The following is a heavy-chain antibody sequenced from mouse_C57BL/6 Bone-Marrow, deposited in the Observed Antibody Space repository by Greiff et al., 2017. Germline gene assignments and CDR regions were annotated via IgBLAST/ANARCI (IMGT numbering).Heavy chain of an antibody. CDR1: GYTFTSYW. Sequence: VQLQQSGAELVRPGTSVKLSCKASGYTFTSYWMHWVKQRPGQGLEWIGVIDPSDSYTNYNQKFKGKATLTVDTSSSTAYMQLSSLTSEDSAVYYCARPYYYGSSPLYYWGQGTTLTVSS. V-gene: IGHV1-59*01. CDR3: ARPYYYGSSPLYY. CDR2: IDPSDSYT. D-gene: IGHD1-1*01. J-gene: IGHJ2*01.